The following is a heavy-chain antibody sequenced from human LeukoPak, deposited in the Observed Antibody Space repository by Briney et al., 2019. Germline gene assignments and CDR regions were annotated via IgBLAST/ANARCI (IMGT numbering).Heavy chain of an antibody. CDR1: GGSISSGGYS. D-gene: IGHD3-3*01. V-gene: IGHV4-31*03. J-gene: IGHJ4*02. Sequence: SQTLSLTCTVSGGSISSGGYSWSWIRQHPGKGLEWIGYIYYSGSTYYNPSLKSRVTISVDTSKNQFSLKLSSVTAADTAVYYCARGLVETDFWSGYYGPHRLFFDYWGQGTLVTVSS. CDR3: ARGLVETDFWSGYYGPHRLFFDY. CDR2: IYYSGST.